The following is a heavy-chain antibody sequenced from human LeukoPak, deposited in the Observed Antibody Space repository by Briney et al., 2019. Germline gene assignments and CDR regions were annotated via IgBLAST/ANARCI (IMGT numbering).Heavy chain of an antibody. CDR2: IYTTGST. J-gene: IGHJ6*02. D-gene: IGHD3-22*01. V-gene: IGHV4-4*07. CDR3: ARNYYDIRGYLPNYYAMDV. CDR1: GGSISTYF. Sequence: PSETLSLTCTVSGGSISTYFWTWIRQPAGKGLEWIGLIYTTGSTNYSPSLKSRVTMSVDTSKNQFSLKLSSVTAADTAVYYCARNYYDIRGYLPNYYAMDVWGQGTTVTVSS.